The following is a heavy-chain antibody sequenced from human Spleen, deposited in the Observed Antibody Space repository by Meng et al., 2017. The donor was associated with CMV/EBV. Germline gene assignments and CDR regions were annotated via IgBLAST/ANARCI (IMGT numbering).Heavy chain of an antibody. CDR1: GFSLSSCE. CDR3: ARGALSYSVSESRYGLDV. Sequence: GGSLRLSCAASGFSLSSCEMNWVRQAPGEGLEWVSYMSRSGASIYYAESVKGRFTISRDSAKNLLFLQLKSLRAEDTAVYYCARGALSYSVSESRYGLDVWGQGTTVTVSS. V-gene: IGHV3-48*03. J-gene: IGHJ6*02. D-gene: IGHD3-10*01. CDR2: MSRSGASI.